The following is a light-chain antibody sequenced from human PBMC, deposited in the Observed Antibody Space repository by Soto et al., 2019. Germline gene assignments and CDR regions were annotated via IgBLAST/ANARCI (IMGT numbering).Light chain of an antibody. Sequence: SVLTQSPATLSLSPGERATLSCRASQSVSTYLAWYQQKPGQAPRLLIYDASNRATGIPARFSGSGSGTDFTLTISSLEPEDSAVYYCQQRGNWPPYTFGEGTKLEIK. CDR3: QQRGNWPPYT. CDR2: DAS. J-gene: IGKJ2*01. CDR1: QSVSTY. V-gene: IGKV3-11*01.